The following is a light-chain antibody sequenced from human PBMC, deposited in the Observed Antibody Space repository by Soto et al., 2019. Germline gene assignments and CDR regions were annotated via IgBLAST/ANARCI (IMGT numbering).Light chain of an antibody. J-gene: IGLJ2*01. CDR1: SSDVGGYNY. CDR2: DVS. CDR3: CSYAGSCGGV. Sequence: QSALTQPRSVSGSPGQSVTISCTGTSSDVGGYNYVSWYQQHPGKAPKLMIYDVSKRPSGVPDRFSGSKSGNTASLTISGLQAEDEADYYCCSYAGSCGGVFGGGTKLTVL. V-gene: IGLV2-11*01.